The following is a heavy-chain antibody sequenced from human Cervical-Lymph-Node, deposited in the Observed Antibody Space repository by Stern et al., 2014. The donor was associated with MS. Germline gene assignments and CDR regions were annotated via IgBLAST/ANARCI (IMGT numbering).Heavy chain of an antibody. J-gene: IGHJ3*02. V-gene: IGHV4-61*02. CDR3: ARDIGYCSSTSCTRAFDI. CDR2: IYTGGST. D-gene: IGHD2-2*01. Sequence: VQLEESGPGLVKPSQTLSLTCTVSGGSISSGSYYWSWIRQPAGKGLEWIGRIYTGGSTNSTPPPKSRVTISVDPSKTKFPRKWSSVTAADTAVYYCARDIGYCSSTSCTRAFDIWGQGTMVTVSS. CDR1: GGSISSGSYY.